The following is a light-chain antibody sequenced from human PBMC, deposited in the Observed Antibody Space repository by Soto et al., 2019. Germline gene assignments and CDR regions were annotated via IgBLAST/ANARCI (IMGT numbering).Light chain of an antibody. J-gene: IGLJ2*01. CDR3: QTWDTGIRV. CDR1: SGHSNYV. V-gene: IGLV4-69*01. CDR2: LNSDGSH. Sequence: QLVLTQSPSASASLGASVKLTCTLSSGHSNYVIAWHQQQPEKGPRYLMKLNSDGSHSKGDGIPDRFSGSSSGAERYLTISSLQSEDEADYYCQTWDTGIRVFGGGTKLT.